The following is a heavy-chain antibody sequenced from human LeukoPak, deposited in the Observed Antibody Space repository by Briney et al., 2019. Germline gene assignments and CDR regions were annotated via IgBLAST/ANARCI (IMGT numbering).Heavy chain of an antibody. D-gene: IGHD6-13*01. CDR2: IIPIFGTA. CDR3: ARDYKGRIAAADSV. J-gene: IGHJ4*02. V-gene: IGHV1-69*05. CDR1: GGTFSSYA. Sequence: SVKVSCKASGGTFSSYAISWVRQAPGQGLEWMGRIIPIFGTANYAQKFQGGVTITTDESTSTAYMELSSLRSEDTAVYYCARDYKGRIAAADSVWGQGTLVTVSS.